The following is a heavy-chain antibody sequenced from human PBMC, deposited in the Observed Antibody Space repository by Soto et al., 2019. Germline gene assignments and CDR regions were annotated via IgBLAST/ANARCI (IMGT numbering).Heavy chain of an antibody. CDR3: ARDPGDGYNKGVWYFDL. CDR2: IYSGSST. J-gene: IGHJ2*01. V-gene: IGHV3-53*01. D-gene: IGHD5-12*01. Sequence: PXGSRRLSCVASGLTVSSSYMRWVRQAPGQGLEWVSVIYSGSSTYSADSVKGRFTISRDNSKNTLYLQMNRLRAEDTAVYYCARDPGDGYNKGVWYFDLWGRGTLVTVSS. CDR1: GLTVSSSY.